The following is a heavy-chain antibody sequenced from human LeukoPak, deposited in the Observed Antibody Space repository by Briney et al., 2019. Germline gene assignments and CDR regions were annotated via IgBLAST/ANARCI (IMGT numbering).Heavy chain of an antibody. D-gene: IGHD3-10*01. Sequence: PGGSLRLSCAASGFTVSSNYMSWVRQAPGKGLEWVSVIYSGGSTYYADSVKGRFTISRDNSKNTLYLQMNSLRAEDTAVYYCAREGYYGSGSYSISYAFDIWGRGTMVTVSS. V-gene: IGHV3-53*01. CDR3: AREGYYGSGSYSISYAFDI. CDR2: IYSGGST. CDR1: GFTVSSNY. J-gene: IGHJ3*02.